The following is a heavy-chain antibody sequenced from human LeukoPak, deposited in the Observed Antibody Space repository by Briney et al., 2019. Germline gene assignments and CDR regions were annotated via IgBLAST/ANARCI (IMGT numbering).Heavy chain of an antibody. CDR3: AKHNSYGIFDY. V-gene: IGHV5-51*01. CDR1: GYSFTTYW. Sequence: GESLKISCKGSGYSFTTYWIGWVRQMPGKGLESMGIFYPGDSDTRYSPSFQGQVTISADKSISTAYLQWSSLKASDTAMYYCAKHNSYGIFDYWGQGTLVTVSS. J-gene: IGHJ4*02. CDR2: FYPGDSDT. D-gene: IGHD5-18*01.